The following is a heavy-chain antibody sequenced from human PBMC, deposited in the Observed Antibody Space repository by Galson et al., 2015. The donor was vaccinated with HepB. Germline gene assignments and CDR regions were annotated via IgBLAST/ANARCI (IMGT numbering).Heavy chain of an antibody. CDR3: TTDYYSSSWYSNYYYGMDA. D-gene: IGHD6-13*01. V-gene: IGHV3-15*01. J-gene: IGHJ6*02. CDR1: GFTFSNAW. CDR2: IKSKTDGGTT. Sequence: SLRLSCAASGFTFSNAWMSWVRQAPGKGLEWVGRIKSKTDGGTTDYAAPVKGRFTISRDDSKNTLYLQMNSLKTEDTAVYYCTTDYYSSSWYSNYYYGMDAWGQGTTVTVSS.